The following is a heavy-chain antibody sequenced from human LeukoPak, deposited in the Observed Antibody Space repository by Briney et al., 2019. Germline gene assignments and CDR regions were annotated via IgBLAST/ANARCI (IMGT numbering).Heavy chain of an antibody. CDR2: INSDGSST. CDR3: ARGRSYFSYFEY. D-gene: IGHD1-26*01. Sequence: GRSLRLSCAASGFTSSSYWMHWVRQAPGKGLVWVSRINSDGSSTTYADSVKGRFTISRDNAKNTLYLQMNSLRAEDTAVYYCARGRSYFSYFEYWGQGTLVTVSS. V-gene: IGHV3-74*01. J-gene: IGHJ4*02. CDR1: GFTSSSYW.